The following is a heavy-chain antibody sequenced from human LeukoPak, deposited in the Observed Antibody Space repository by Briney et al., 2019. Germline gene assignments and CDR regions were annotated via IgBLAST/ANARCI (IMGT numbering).Heavy chain of an antibody. J-gene: IGHJ4*02. V-gene: IGHV7-4-1*02. Sequence: ASVKVSCKASGYTFTGYAMNWVRQAPGQGLEWMGWINTNTGNPTYAQGFTGRFVFSLDTSVSTAYLQISSLKAEDTAVYYCARDRAPYYDSSGYYQSWGQGTLVTVSS. CDR3: ARDRAPYYDSSGYYQS. CDR2: INTNTGNP. CDR1: GYTFTGYA. D-gene: IGHD3-22*01.